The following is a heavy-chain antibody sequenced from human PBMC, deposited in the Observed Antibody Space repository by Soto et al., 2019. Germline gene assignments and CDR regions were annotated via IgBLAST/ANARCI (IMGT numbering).Heavy chain of an antibody. V-gene: IGHV3-30*18. CDR1: GFTFTTYG. Sequence: QVQLVDSGGGVVQPGRSLRLSCAASGFTFTTYGMHWVRRAPGKGLEWVEVISYDGSHAYYADSVTGRFTISRDNSKNTLYLQINRLRAEDTAVYYCAKEWAYSGASGFDYWGRGTLGTVSS. CDR3: AKEWAYSGASGFDY. J-gene: IGHJ4*02. D-gene: IGHD5-12*01. CDR2: ISYDGSHA.